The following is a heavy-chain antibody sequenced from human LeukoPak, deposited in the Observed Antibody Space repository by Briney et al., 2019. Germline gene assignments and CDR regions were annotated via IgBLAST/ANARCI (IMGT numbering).Heavy chain of an antibody. Sequence: SQTLSLTCAVSGGSISSGGYSWSWIRQPPGKALEWIGYIYHSGSTYYNPSLKSRVTISVDRSKNQFSLKLSSVTAADTAVYYCARVVPSYYYGMDVWGQGTTVTVSS. CDR1: GGSISSGGYS. V-gene: IGHV4-30-2*01. J-gene: IGHJ6*02. CDR3: ARVVPSYYYGMDV. CDR2: IYHSGST. D-gene: IGHD3-10*01.